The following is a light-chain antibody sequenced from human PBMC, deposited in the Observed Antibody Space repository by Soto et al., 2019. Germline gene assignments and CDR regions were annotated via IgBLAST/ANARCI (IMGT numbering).Light chain of an antibody. CDR3: SSYTGSSTP. Sequence: QSVLTQPASVSGSPGQSITISCTGTSSDVGTYDYVSWYQQHPGKAPKLMIYDVSNRPLGVSSRFSGSKSGNTASLTISGLHAEDEADYYCSSYTGSSTPFGGGTKLTVL. CDR2: DVS. V-gene: IGLV2-14*01. CDR1: SSDVGTYDY. J-gene: IGLJ2*01.